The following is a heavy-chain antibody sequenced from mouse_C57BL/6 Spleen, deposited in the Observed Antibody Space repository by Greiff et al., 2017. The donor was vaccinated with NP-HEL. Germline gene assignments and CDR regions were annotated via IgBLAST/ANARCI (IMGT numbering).Heavy chain of an antibody. V-gene: IGHV1-52*01. CDR3: ARSGDGYSFAY. J-gene: IGHJ3*01. Sequence: VQLQQPGAELVRPGSSVKLSCKASGYTFTSYWMHWVKQRPIQGLEWIGNIDPSDSETHYNQKFKDKATLTVDKSSSTAYMQLSSLTSEDSAVYYCARSGDGYSFAYWGQGTLVTVSA. D-gene: IGHD2-3*01. CDR2: IDPSDSET. CDR1: GYTFTSYW.